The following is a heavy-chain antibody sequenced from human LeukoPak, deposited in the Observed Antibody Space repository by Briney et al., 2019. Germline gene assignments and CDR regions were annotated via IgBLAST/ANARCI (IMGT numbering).Heavy chain of an antibody. CDR1: GFTFSSYG. D-gene: IGHD6-19*01. CDR3: AKDPGLWSRWIAVADTPGSFDY. CDR2: ISYDGSNK. V-gene: IGHV3-30*18. J-gene: IGHJ4*02. Sequence: GGSLRLSCAASGFTFSSYGMHWVRQAPGKGLEWVAVISYDGSNKYYADSVKGRFTISRDNSKNTLYLQMNSLRAEDTAVYYCAKDPGLWSRWIAVADTPGSFDYWGQGTLVTVSS.